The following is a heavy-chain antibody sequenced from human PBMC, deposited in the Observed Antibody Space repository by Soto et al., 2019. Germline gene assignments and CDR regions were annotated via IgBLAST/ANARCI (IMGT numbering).Heavy chain of an antibody. CDR3: ATLPPRVVASLLPIPT. V-gene: IGHV4-4*02. Sequence: VQLRQSGPGLVKPSGTLSLTCAVSGGSISSSNWWTWVRQAPGKGLEWIGEIYHSGNTYYNPSPKGLVTITVDKSTTQFSLKLNSVTAADTAVYYCATLPPRVVASLLPIPTWGQGTLVTVSS. D-gene: IGHD1-26*01. CDR1: GGSISSSNW. CDR2: IYHSGNT. J-gene: IGHJ5*02.